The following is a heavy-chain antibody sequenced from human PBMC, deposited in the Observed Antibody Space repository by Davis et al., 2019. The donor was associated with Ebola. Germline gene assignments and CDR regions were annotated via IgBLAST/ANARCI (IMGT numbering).Heavy chain of an antibody. V-gene: IGHV1-46*01. Sequence: AASVKVSCKASGHTFTSYYMHWVRQAPRQGLEWMGIINPSGGSTSYAQKFQGRVIMTRDTSTSTVYMELSSLRSDDTAVYYCARDANILYGFWSGYYTPLTNWGQGTLVTVSS. CDR3: ARDANILYGFWSGYYTPLTN. CDR1: GHTFTSYY. D-gene: IGHD3-3*01. CDR2: INPSGGST. J-gene: IGHJ4*02.